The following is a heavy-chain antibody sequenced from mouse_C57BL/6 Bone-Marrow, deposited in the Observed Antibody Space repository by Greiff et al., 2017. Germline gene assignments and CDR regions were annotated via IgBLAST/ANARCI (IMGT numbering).Heavy chain of an antibody. CDR2: IYPGSGNT. CDR3: ARTGDSSGYPAWFAY. Sequence: VQLQQSGAELVRPGASVKLSCKASGYTFTDYYINWVKQRPGQGLEWIARIYPGSGNTYYNEKFKGKATLTAEQSSSTAYMQLSSLTSEDSAVYFCARTGDSSGYPAWFAYWGQGTLVTVSA. V-gene: IGHV1-76*01. J-gene: IGHJ3*01. CDR1: GYTFTDYY. D-gene: IGHD3-2*02.